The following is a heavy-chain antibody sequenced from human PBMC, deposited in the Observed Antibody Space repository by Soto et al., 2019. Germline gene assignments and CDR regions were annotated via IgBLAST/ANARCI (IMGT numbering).Heavy chain of an antibody. D-gene: IGHD5-12*01. J-gene: IGHJ3*02. CDR2: INSDGSVI. V-gene: IGHV3-11*01. CDR1: GFTFSDYY. Sequence: QVQLVESGGGLVKPGGSLRLSCAASGFTFSDYYMSWVRQAPGKGLEWISYINSDGSVIVYADSVEGRFTISRDNAKNSLYLQVNSPRAEDTAVYYCARGRGFYGYDAHAFDIWGQGTMVTVSS. CDR3: ARGRGFYGYDAHAFDI.